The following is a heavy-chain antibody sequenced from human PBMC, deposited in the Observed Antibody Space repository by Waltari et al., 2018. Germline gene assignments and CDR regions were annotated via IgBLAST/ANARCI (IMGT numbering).Heavy chain of an antibody. CDR3: ATAAVGGDYIDY. D-gene: IGHD1-26*01. V-gene: IGHV3-48*03. CDR2: ISNTATSI. CDR1: GIALRSYE. J-gene: IGHJ4*02. Sequence: EVQPLESGGHWVQTARSLRLHCASPGIALRSYELNWVRQAPGKGLEWSSYISNTATSIYYADSVKGRFTISRYNAKNSLYLQMDSLRVEDTAMYYCATAAVGGDYIDYWGQGTLVTVSS.